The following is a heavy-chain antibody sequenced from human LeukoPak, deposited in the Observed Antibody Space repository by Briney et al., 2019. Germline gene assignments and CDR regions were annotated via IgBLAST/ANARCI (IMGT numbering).Heavy chain of an antibody. CDR2: INTNTGNP. V-gene: IGHV7-4-1*02. J-gene: IGHJ5*02. D-gene: IGHD6-6*01. CDR1: GYTFTSYA. CDR3: ARAEYSSSSHWFDP. Sequence: ASVKVSCKAYGYTFTSYAMNWVRQAPGQGLEWMGWINTNTGNPTYAQGFTGRFVFSLDTSVSTAYLQISSLKAEDTAVYYCARAEYSSSSHWFDPWGQGTLVTVSS.